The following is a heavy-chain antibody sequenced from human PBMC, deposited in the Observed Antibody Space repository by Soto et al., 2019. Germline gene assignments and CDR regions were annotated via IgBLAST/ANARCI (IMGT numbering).Heavy chain of an antibody. CDR1: GGIFSSYG. CDR2: IIPIFGTA. V-gene: IGHV1-69*01. CDR3: ARNSLPAAIDYFDL. Sequence: QVQLVQSGAEVKKPGSSVKVSCKVSGGIFSSYGISWVRQAPGQGLEWVGGIIPIFGTANYAQKFQGRVTVTAEESTSTAFMELSSLRSEDTAVYYCARNSLPAAIDYFDLWGQGTLVTVSS. D-gene: IGHD2-2*01. J-gene: IGHJ4*02.